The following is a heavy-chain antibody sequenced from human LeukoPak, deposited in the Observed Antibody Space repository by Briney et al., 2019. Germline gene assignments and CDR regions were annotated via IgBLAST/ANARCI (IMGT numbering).Heavy chain of an antibody. Sequence: GGSLRLSCAASGFTFSSYSMNWVRQAPGKGLEWVSYISSSSSTIYYADSVKGRFTISRDNAKNSLYLQMNSLRAEDTAVYYCARDQGAGSDYWGPGTLVTVSS. V-gene: IGHV3-48*04. J-gene: IGHJ4*02. D-gene: IGHD6-19*01. CDR3: ARDQGAGSDY. CDR1: GFTFSSYS. CDR2: ISSSSSTI.